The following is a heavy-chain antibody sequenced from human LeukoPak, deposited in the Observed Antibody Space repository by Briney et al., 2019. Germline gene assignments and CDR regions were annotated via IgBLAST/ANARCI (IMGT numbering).Heavy chain of an antibody. CDR1: GGSISSYY. J-gene: IGHJ4*02. CDR3: ARVEMATITLDY. Sequence: PSETLSLTCTVSGGSISSYYWSWIRQPPGKGLEWIGYIYYSGSTNYNPSLKSRVTLSVDTSKNQFSLKLSSVTAADTAVYYCARVEMATITLDYWGQGTLVTVSS. V-gene: IGHV4-59*01. CDR2: IYYSGST. D-gene: IGHD5-24*01.